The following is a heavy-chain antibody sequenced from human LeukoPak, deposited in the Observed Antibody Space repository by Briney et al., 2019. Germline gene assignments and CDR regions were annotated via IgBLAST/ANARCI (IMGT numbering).Heavy chain of an antibody. CDR1: GFTFDDYA. Sequence: GGSLRLSCAASGFTFDDYAMHWVRQAPGKGLEWVSLISGDGGSTYYVDSVKGRFTISRDNSKNSLYLQMNSLRTEDTALYYCAKGPCTNGVCYAYYFDYWGQGTLVTVSS. V-gene: IGHV3-43*02. CDR2: ISGDGGST. D-gene: IGHD2-8*01. CDR3: AKGPCTNGVCYAYYFDY. J-gene: IGHJ4*02.